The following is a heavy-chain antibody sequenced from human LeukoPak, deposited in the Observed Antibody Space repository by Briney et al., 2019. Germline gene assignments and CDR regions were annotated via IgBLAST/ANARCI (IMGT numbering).Heavy chain of an antibody. CDR1: GGSFSGYY. CDR2: INHSGST. V-gene: IGHV4-34*01. Sequence: PSETLSLTCAVYGGSFSGYYWSWIRQPPGKGLEWIGEINHSGSTNYNPSLKSRVTISVDRSKNQFSLKLSSVTAADTAVYYCARSDDILTGHDYWGQGTLVTVSS. CDR3: ARSDDILTGHDY. J-gene: IGHJ4*02. D-gene: IGHD3-9*01.